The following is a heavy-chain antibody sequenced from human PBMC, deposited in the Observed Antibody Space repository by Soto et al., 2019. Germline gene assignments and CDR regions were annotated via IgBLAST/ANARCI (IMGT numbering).Heavy chain of an antibody. CDR1: GYPFTSYG. J-gene: IGHJ6*02. Sequence: ASGKVCCKASGYPFTSYGVSLVRQAPGHGLEWMGWISAYNGNTNYAQKLQGRVTMTTDTSTSTAYMELRSLRSDDTAVYCCASVNCGGDCYLYYYYGMDVWGHGTPVTVSS. D-gene: IGHD2-21*02. CDR3: ASVNCGGDCYLYYYYGMDV. CDR2: ISAYNGNT. V-gene: IGHV1-18*04.